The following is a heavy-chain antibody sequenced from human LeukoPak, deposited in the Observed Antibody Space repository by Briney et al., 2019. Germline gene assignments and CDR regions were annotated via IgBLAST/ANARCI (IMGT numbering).Heavy chain of an antibody. Sequence: SETLSLTRDVSGGSISIEFYWCGSPRQPPGKGLEWIGIIFHTGKTHDNPSLKSRVSMSVDTSENQFSLRLSAVTAADTAVYYCARQMGVGVWAIDYWGQGTPVTVSS. CDR3: ARQMGVGVWAIDY. CDR2: IFHTGKT. J-gene: IGHJ4*02. D-gene: IGHD3-16*01. V-gene: IGHV4-39*01. CDR1: GGSISIEFYW.